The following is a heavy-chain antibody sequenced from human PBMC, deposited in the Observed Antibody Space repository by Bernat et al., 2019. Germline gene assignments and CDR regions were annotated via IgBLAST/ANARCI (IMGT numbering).Heavy chain of an antibody. CDR1: GFTFSSYG. CDR2: ISSSGNMI. J-gene: IGHJ4*02. Sequence: EVQVVESGGGLVQPGGSLRLSCAASGFTFSSYGMNWVRQAPGKGLEWLSYISSSGNMIYYADSVKGRFTISRDSANNSLYLQMNSLRAEDTAVYYCSIQQLPNRGYWGQGTLVTVSS. CDR3: SIQQLPNRGY. V-gene: IGHV3-48*01. D-gene: IGHD6-13*01.